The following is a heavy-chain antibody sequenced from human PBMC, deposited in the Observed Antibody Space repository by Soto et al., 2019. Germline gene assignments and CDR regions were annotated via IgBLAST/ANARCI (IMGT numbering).Heavy chain of an antibody. Sequence: SATLSLTCTVSGGSISSYYWSWIRQPPGKGLEWIGYIYYSGSTNYNPSLKSRVTISVDTSKNQFSLKLSSVTAADTAVYYCARGDDYYGSGVEGVAFDIWGQGTMVTVSS. CDR2: IYYSGST. D-gene: IGHD3-10*01. CDR3: ARGDDYYGSGVEGVAFDI. CDR1: GGSISSYY. V-gene: IGHV4-59*01. J-gene: IGHJ3*02.